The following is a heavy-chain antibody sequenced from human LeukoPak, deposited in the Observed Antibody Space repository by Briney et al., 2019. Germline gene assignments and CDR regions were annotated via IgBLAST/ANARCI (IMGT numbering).Heavy chain of an antibody. J-gene: IGHJ4*02. Sequence: SETLSLTCNVSGGSISSTSYYWDWIRQPPGKGLEWIGSTYYSGSTYNNPSLKSRVTISVDTSKNQFSLRLSSVTAADTAVYYCARSNRNAPFDYWGQGTLVTVSS. CDR2: TYYSGST. CDR3: ARSNRNAPFDY. D-gene: IGHD1-14*01. CDR1: GGSISSTSYY. V-gene: IGHV4-39*01.